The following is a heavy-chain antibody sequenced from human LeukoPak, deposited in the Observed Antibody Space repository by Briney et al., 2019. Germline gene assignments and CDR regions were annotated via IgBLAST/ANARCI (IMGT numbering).Heavy chain of an antibody. V-gene: IGHV4-59*12. CDR1: GGSISSYY. Sequence: PSETLSLTCTVSGGSISSYYWSWIRQPPGKGLEWIGYIYYSGSTSYNPSLKSRVTISVDTSKNQFSLKLSSVTAADTAVYYCARDQGNWFDPWGQGTLVTVSS. CDR2: IYYSGST. CDR3: ARDQGNWFDP. J-gene: IGHJ5*02.